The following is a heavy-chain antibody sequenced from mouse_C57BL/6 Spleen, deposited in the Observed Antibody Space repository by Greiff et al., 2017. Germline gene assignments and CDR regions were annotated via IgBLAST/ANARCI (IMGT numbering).Heavy chain of an antibody. D-gene: IGHD1-1*01. CDR3: ARSDYYGSSYNYFDY. Sequence: EVQRVESEGGLVQPGSSMKISCTASGFTFSDYYMAWVRQVPEKGLEWVANINYDGSSTYYLDSLKSRFIISRDNAKNILYLQMSSLKSEDTATYYCARSDYYGSSYNYFDYWGQGTTLTVSS. V-gene: IGHV5-16*01. CDR2: INYDGSST. CDR1: GFTFSDYY. J-gene: IGHJ2*01.